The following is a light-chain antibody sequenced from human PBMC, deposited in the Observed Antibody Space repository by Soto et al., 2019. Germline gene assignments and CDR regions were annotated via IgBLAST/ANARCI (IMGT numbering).Light chain of an antibody. CDR3: QQYDGTTPT. CDR1: QSVLYSSNNKNY. J-gene: IGKJ1*01. Sequence: DIVMTQSPDSLAVSLGERATINCKSSQSVLYSSNNKNYLAWYQQNPGQPPKLLINWATTRESGVPDRVSGSGSETDFTLTISSLQAEDVAVYYCQQYDGTTPTFGQGTKVVIK. CDR2: WAT. V-gene: IGKV4-1*01.